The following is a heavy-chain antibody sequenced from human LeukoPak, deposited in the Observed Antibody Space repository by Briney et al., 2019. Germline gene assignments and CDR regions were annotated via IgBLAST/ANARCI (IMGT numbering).Heavy chain of an antibody. J-gene: IGHJ4*02. CDR1: GGSISSYY. Sequence: PSETLSLTSTVCGGSISSYYWSWIRQPAGKGLEWIGRIYTSGSTNYNPSLKRRVTMSVDTSKTQFSLKLSSVTAADTAVYYCAIQLWPAAPFDYWGQGTLVTVSS. D-gene: IGHD5-18*01. V-gene: IGHV4-4*07. CDR2: IYTSGST. CDR3: AIQLWPAAPFDY.